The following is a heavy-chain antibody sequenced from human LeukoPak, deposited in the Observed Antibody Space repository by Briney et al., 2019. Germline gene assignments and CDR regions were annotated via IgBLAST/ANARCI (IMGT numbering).Heavy chain of an antibody. D-gene: IGHD1-1*01. CDR3: ARHNSALPLDY. J-gene: IGHJ4*02. CDR2: IYPGDSDT. V-gene: IGHV5-51*01. Sequence: GESLKIPCKGSGYSFTNFWIGWVRQMPGKGLEWMGIIYPGDSDTRYSPSFQGQVTISADKSISTAYVQWSSLKASDTAIYYCARHNSALPLDYWGQGTLVIVSS. CDR1: GYSFTNFW.